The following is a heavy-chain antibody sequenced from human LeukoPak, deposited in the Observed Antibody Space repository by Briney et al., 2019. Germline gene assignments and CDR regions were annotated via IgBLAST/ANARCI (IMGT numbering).Heavy chain of an antibody. CDR2: ILNGGST. D-gene: IGHD3-10*01. V-gene: IGHV4-4*07. Sequence: SETLSLTCTVSGGSISTYYWTWIRQPAGKGLEWIGRILNGGSTNYNPSLKSRVTMSVDTSKNQFSLNLNSVTAADTAVYYCARGSMGGSGTYYRDYYYGMDVWGQGTTVTVSS. CDR3: ARGSMGGSGTYYRDYYYGMDV. J-gene: IGHJ6*02. CDR1: GGSISTYY.